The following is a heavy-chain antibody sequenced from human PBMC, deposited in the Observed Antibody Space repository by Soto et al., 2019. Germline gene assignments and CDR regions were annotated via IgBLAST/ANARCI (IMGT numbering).Heavy chain of an antibody. CDR2: NYHSGTT. J-gene: IGHJ4*02. D-gene: IGHD5-12*01. V-gene: IGHV4-59*01. CDR3: VREAYIGYGQAIDY. CDR1: GVPISTYY. Sequence: SETLSLTCAVSGVPISTYYWSWIRQPPGKGLEWIGYNYHSGTTNYNPSLKSRVTISVNTSKNQFSLRLTSVTAADTAIYYCVREAYIGYGQAIDYWGQGTLVTVSS.